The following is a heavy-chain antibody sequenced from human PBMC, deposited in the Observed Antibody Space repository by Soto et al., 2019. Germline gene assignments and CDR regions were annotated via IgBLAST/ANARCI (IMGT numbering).Heavy chain of an antibody. CDR3: ASPRDNYYYNGMDV. Sequence: QVQLVQSGAEVKKPGSSVKVSCKASGGTFSSYAISWVRQAPGQGLEWMGGFIPIFGAADYAQNFQGRVTIAADESTSTAYMELSSLSSEYTAVYYCASPRDNYYYNGMDVWGQGTTVTVSS. CDR2: FIPIFGAA. D-gene: IGHD3-10*01. V-gene: IGHV1-69*12. CDR1: GGTFSSYA. J-gene: IGHJ6*02.